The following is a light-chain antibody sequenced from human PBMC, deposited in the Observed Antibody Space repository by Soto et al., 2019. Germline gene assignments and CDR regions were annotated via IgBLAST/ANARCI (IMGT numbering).Light chain of an antibody. Sequence: IQLTQSPASLSASVGDGVPITGPVRQGSSSYLHWYRQKPGKAPKLLIYKASTLKSGVPSRFSGSGSGTEFTLTISSLQPDDFATYYCQHYNSYSEAFGQGTKVDIK. CDR2: KAS. CDR1: QGSSSY. V-gene: IGKV1-5*03. J-gene: IGKJ1*01. CDR3: QHYNSYSEA.